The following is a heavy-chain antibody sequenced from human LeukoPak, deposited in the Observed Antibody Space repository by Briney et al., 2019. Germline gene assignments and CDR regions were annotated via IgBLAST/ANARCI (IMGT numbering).Heavy chain of an antibody. J-gene: IGHJ4*02. V-gene: IGHV1-2*02. Sequence: ASVKVSCKASGYTFTDFYMHWVRQAPGQGLEWMGWINPNSGDTNYAQKFQGRVTMTRDTSISTAYMELSRLRSDDTAVYYCATEERGWYDYWGQGTLVTVSS. CDR3: ATEERGWYDY. CDR2: INPNSGDT. D-gene: IGHD6-19*01. CDR1: GYTFTDFY.